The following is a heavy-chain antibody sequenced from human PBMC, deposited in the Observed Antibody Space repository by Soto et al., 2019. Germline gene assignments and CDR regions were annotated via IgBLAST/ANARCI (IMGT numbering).Heavy chain of an antibody. CDR1: GFTFSNYS. Sequence: EVQLVESGGGLVQPGGSLRLSCAASGFTFSNYSMNWVRQAPGKGLEWVSYISNSNSTIYYADSVKGRFTISRDNAKNSLYLQMNSLRAEDTAVYYCARVTTVVTPGYWGQGTLVTVSS. D-gene: IGHD4-17*01. CDR3: ARVTTVVTPGY. J-gene: IGHJ4*02. CDR2: ISNSNSTI. V-gene: IGHV3-48*01.